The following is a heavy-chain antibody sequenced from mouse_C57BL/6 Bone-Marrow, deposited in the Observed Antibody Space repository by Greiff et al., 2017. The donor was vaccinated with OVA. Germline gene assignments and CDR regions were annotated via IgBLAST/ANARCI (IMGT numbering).Heavy chain of an antibody. CDR2: IYPRSGNT. CDR1: GYTFTSYG. J-gene: IGHJ1*03. CDR3: ARSYGYENFDV. V-gene: IGHV1-81*01. D-gene: IGHD2-2*01. Sequence: QVQLQQSGAELARPGASVKLSCKASGYTFTSYGISWVKQRTRQGLEWIGEIYPRSGNTYYNEKFKGKATLTADKSSSTAYMELRSLTSEDSAVYFCARSYGYENFDVWGTGTTVTVSS.